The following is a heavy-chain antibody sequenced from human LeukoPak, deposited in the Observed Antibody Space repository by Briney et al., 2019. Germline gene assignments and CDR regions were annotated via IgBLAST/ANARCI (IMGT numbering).Heavy chain of an antibody. CDR1: GYTFTGYY. CDR2: INPNSGGT. Sequence: ASVKVSCKASGYTFTGYYMHWVRQAPGQGLEWMGWINPNSGGTNYAQKFQGWVTMTRDTSISTAYMELSRLRSDDTAVYYCARGTHYYGSGAANYYYGMDVWGQGTTVTVSS. V-gene: IGHV1-2*04. CDR3: ARGTHYYGSGAANYYYGMDV. J-gene: IGHJ6*02. D-gene: IGHD3-10*01.